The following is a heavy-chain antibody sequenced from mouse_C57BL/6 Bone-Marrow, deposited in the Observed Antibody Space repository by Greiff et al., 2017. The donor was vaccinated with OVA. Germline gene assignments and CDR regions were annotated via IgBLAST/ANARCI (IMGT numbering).Heavy chain of an antibody. V-gene: IGHV2-2*01. J-gene: IGHJ4*01. D-gene: IGHD2-4*01. Sequence: VHLVESGPGLVQPSQSLSITCTVSGFSLTSYGVHWVRQSPGKGLEWLGVIWSGGSTDYNAAFISRLSISKDNSKSQVFFKMNSLQADDTAIYYCAGGGYDYDDAMDYWGQGTSVTVSS. CDR2: IWSGGST. CDR3: AGGGYDYDDAMDY. CDR1: GFSLTSYG.